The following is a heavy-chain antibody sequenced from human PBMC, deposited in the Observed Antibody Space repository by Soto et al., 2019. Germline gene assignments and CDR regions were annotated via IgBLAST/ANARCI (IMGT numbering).Heavy chain of an antibody. CDR2: ISYDGSNK. J-gene: IGHJ6*02. D-gene: IGHD3-10*01. Sequence: QVQLVASGGGVVQPGRSLRLSCAASGFTFSRYGMHLVRQAPGKGLELVAVISYDGSNKYYADSVKGRFTISRDNSKNTLYLQMNRLRAEDRAVYYCAKDLLRVDKWLQWSGDYYYGMYVWGQGTTVTVSS. CDR1: GFTFSRYG. V-gene: IGHV3-30*18. CDR3: AKDLLRVDKWLQWSGDYYYGMYV.